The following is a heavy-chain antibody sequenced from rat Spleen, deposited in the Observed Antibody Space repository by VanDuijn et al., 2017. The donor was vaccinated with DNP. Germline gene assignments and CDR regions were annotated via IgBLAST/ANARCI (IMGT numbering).Heavy chain of an antibody. CDR3: ARSAYGGPTGWYFDF. CDR2: ISYSGST. J-gene: IGHJ1*01. CDR1: GYSITSNY. Sequence: EVQFQESGPGLVKSSQSLSLTCSVTGYSITSNYWGWIRKFPGNKMEWIGHISYSGSTSYNPSLKSRIPITRETSKNQFFLQLNSVTTEDTATYYCARSAYGGPTGWYFDFWGPGTMVTVSS. D-gene: IGHD1-11*01. V-gene: IGHV3-1*01.